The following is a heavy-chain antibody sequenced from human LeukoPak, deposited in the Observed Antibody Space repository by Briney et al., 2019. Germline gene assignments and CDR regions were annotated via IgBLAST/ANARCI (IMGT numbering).Heavy chain of an antibody. V-gene: IGHV3-74*01. Sequence: GGSLRLSCAASGFTFSSYWMHWVRQAPGKGLVWVSRINSDGSSTSYADSVKGRFTISRDNAKNTLYLQMNSLRAEDTAVYYCARAGMGSDPLDYYYYMGVWGKGTTVTVSS. D-gene: IGHD3-10*01. CDR1: GFTFSSYW. J-gene: IGHJ6*03. CDR3: ARAGMGSDPLDYYYYMGV. CDR2: INSDGSST.